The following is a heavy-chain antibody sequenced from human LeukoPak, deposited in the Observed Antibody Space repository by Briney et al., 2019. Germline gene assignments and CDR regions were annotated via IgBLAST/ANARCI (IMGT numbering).Heavy chain of an antibody. Sequence: GGSLRLSCAASGFTFSSFHMTWVRQAPGKGVEWVSTIFSGGKTYYADSVKGRFTISRDNSKNTVYLQMNSLRAEDTAVFYCAKDRVPSGSYSLDYWGQGTLVTVSS. D-gene: IGHD1-26*01. CDR2: IFSGGKT. CDR1: GFTFSSFH. CDR3: AKDRVPSGSYSLDY. V-gene: IGHV3-23*01. J-gene: IGHJ4*02.